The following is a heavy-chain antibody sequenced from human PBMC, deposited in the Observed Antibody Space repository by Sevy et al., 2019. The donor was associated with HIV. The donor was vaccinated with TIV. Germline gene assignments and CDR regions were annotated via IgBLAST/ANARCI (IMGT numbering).Heavy chain of an antibody. CDR1: GFTFSEFG. D-gene: IGHD3-10*01. J-gene: IGHJ5*02. CDR3: ARDRGEILRSAFKS. CDR2: ISHDGRNNK. V-gene: IGHV3-30*04. Sequence: GGSLRLSCAASGFTFSEFGMHWVRQAPGKGLEWVAVISHDGRNNKYNADSVKGRFTISRDNSKNTLYLQMNSLRADETAIYYCARDRGEILRSAFKSWGQGTLVTVS.